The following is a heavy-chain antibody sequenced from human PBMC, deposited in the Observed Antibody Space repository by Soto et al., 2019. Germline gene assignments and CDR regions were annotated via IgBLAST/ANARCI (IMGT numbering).Heavy chain of an antibody. CDR2: IDPSDSYT. J-gene: IGHJ4*02. D-gene: IGHD3-22*01. Sequence: GGGLKISCAVSVYSVTSYWISGVLARPGKGLEWMGRIDPSDSYTNYSPSFQGHVTISADKSISTAYLQWSSLKASDTAMYYCARPNYYDSSGYYYKWGQGTLVTVSS. V-gene: IGHV5-10-1*01. CDR3: ARPNYYDSSGYYYK. CDR1: VYSVTSYW.